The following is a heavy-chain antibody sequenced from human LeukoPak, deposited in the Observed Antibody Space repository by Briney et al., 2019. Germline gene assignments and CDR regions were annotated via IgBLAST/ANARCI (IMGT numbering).Heavy chain of an antibody. D-gene: IGHD1-26*01. V-gene: IGHV4-4*07. CDR2: IYISGST. CDR1: GGSSSNYY. CDR3: ARVMSGTFAFDI. J-gene: IGHJ3*02. Sequence: SETLSLTCSVSGGSSSNYYWSWIRQPAGKGLEWIGRIYISGSTNYNPSLKSRVTMSGDTSKNQFSLKLSSVTAADTAVYYCARVMSGTFAFDIWGQGTMVTVSS.